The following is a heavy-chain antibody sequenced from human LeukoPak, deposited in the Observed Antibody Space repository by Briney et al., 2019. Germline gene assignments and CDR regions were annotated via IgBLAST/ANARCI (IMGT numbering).Heavy chain of an antibody. CDR1: GFTFSSYA. J-gene: IGHJ5*01. Sequence: GGSLRLSCAASGFTFSSYAMNWVRQAPGKGLEWVSTFSVVGGPTFYADSVKGRFTISRDNSKNTLYLQMNSLRAEDTAVYYCAKGGSSWFESWGQGTLVTVSS. CDR3: AKGGSSWFES. V-gene: IGHV3-23*01. CDR2: FSVVGGPT. D-gene: IGHD6-13*01.